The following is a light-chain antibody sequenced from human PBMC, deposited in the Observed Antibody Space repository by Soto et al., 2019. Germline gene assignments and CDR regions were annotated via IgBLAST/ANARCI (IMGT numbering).Light chain of an antibody. CDR3: KKCAYLPF. CDR2: DAF. J-gene: IGKJ3*01. CDR1: HDITSY. Sequence: DIQMTQSPSSLSSSVGDRVTSTCQASHDITSYLNCYQHKPGKAPKLLIYDAFILEAGVPSRFSGSGSGTHFPFTINSLEPEDVATYFCKKCAYLPFFRPGMTVDFK. V-gene: IGKV1-33*01.